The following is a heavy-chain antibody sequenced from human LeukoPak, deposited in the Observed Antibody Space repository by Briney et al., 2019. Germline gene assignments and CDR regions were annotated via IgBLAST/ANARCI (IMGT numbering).Heavy chain of an antibody. CDR1: GFTFSRYA. V-gene: IGHV3-23*01. J-gene: IGHJ4*02. D-gene: IGHD1-26*01. CDR2: MSGSGGST. Sequence: GGSLRLSCAASGFTFSRYAMSWVRQAPGKGLEWVSAMSGSGGSTYYADSVKGRFTISRDNSKDTLYLQMNSLKTEDTAVYYCTTRGGSFSIFDYWGQGTLVTVSS. CDR3: TTRGGSFSIFDY.